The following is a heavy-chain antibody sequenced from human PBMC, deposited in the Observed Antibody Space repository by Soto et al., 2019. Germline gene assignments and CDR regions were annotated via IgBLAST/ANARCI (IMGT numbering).Heavy chain of an antibody. V-gene: IGHV1-18*01. CDR1: GYTFTNYG. J-gene: IGHJ4*02. CDR3: ARAPIFDYYDNSNFDY. Sequence: QVQLVQSGAEVKKPGASVKVSCKASGYTFTNYGITWVRQAPGQGLEWMGWISAHNGNTNYAQKFQVRVTMTTHTSTSTAYMELRSLRSDDRAVYYCARAPIFDYYDNSNFDYWGQGTLVTVSS. CDR2: ISAHNGNT. D-gene: IGHD3-22*01.